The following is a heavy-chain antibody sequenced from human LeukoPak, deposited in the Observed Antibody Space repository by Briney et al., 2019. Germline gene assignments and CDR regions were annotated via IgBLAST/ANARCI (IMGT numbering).Heavy chain of an antibody. V-gene: IGHV4-59*11. D-gene: IGHD2-2*01. Sequence: ASEPLSLTCTVSGGSISSHYWSWIRQPPGKGLEWIGYIFYSGNTNYNPSLKSRVTISVDTSKNQFSLMLSSVTAADTAVYYCAREGYCSRTSCRENYMDVWGKGTTVTVSS. CDR2: IFYSGNT. CDR3: AREGYCSRTSCRENYMDV. J-gene: IGHJ6*03. CDR1: GGSISSHY.